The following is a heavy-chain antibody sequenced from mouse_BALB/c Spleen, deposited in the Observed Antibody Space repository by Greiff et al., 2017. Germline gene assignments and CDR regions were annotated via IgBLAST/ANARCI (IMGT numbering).Heavy chain of an antibody. J-gene: IGHJ3*01. CDR2: IYPGNVNT. CDR3: AKDNYGNYGAY. D-gene: IGHD2-1*01. Sequence: LVESGPELVKPGASVRISCKASGYTFTSYYIHWVKQRPGQGLEWIGWIYPGNVNTKYNEKFKGKATLTADKSSSTAYMQLSSLTSEDSAVYFCAKDNYGNYGAYWGQGTLVTVSA. CDR1: GYTFTSYY. V-gene: IGHV1S56*01.